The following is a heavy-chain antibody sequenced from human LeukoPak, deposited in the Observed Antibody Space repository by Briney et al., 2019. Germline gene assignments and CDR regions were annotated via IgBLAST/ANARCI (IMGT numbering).Heavy chain of an antibody. Sequence: PGGSLRLSCAASGFTFSTYEMKWVRQAPGKGLEWVSYISTSGSSKFYADSVKGRFIISRDNAKNSLYLQMDSLRAEDTAVYYCASGFNPAIWGQGTMVTVSS. D-gene: IGHD2-2*03. CDR3: ASGFNPAI. V-gene: IGHV3-48*03. J-gene: IGHJ3*02. CDR1: GFTFSTYE. CDR2: ISTSGSSK.